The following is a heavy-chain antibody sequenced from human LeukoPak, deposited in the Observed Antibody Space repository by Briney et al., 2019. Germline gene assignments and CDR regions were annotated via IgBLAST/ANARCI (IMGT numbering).Heavy chain of an antibody. CDR1: GFTFSSYA. CDR2: ISGSGGST. Sequence: PGGSLRLFCAASGFTFSSYAMSWVRQAPGKGLEWVSAISGSGGSTYYADSVKGRFTISRDNSKNTLYLQMNSLRAEDTAVYYCAITPSAGELSYWGQGTLVTVSS. CDR3: AITPSAGELSY. J-gene: IGHJ4*02. D-gene: IGHD1-26*01. V-gene: IGHV3-23*01.